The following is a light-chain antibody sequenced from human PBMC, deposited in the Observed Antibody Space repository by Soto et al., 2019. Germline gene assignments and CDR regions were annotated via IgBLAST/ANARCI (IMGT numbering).Light chain of an antibody. Sequence: DIQMTQSPSSLSASLGDRVTITCRASQDISDYLAWYQQKPGNPPNLLISAASTLQSGVPSRFRGSGAGTDFTLTITSLQPEDVATYYCHNYNKAPWTFGQGTKVDIK. J-gene: IGKJ1*01. CDR1: QDISDY. CDR3: HNYNKAPWT. CDR2: AAS. V-gene: IGKV1-27*01.